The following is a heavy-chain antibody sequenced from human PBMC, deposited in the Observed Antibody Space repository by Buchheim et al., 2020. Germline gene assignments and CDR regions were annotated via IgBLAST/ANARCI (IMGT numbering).Heavy chain of an antibody. CDR2: IYYSGST. CDR1: GGSISSSSYY. J-gene: IGHJ4*02. D-gene: IGHD3-16*01. CDR3: ARRFPSYDWGCFDY. V-gene: IGHV4-39*01. Sequence: QLQLQESGPGLVKPSETLSLTCTVSGGSISSSSYYWGWIRQPPGKGLEWIGSIYYSGSTYYNPSLKSRVTISVDTSKNQFSLKLSSVTAADTAVYCCARRFPSYDWGCFDYWGQGTL.